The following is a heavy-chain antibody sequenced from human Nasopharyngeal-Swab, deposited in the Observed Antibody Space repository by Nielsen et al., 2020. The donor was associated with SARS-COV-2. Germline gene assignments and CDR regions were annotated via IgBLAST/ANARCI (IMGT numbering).Heavy chain of an antibody. CDR3: VRSSSWYYFDY. J-gene: IGHJ4*02. V-gene: IGHV4-39*01. CDR2: IYYNGNT. Sequence: QAPGKGLEWIGNIYYNGNTYQNPSLKSRLTISVDKSKNQFSLQLSSVTAADTAVYYCVRSSSWYYFDYWAQGTQVTVSS. D-gene: IGHD6-13*01.